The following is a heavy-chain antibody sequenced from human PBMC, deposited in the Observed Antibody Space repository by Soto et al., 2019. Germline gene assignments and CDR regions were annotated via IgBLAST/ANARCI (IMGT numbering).Heavy chain of an antibody. D-gene: IGHD3-3*01. Sequence: GECLKISCKGSGYSFTSYWIGWVRQMPGKGLEWMGIIYPGDSDTRYSPSFQGQVTISADKSISTAYLQWSSLKASDTAMYYCARQEAIFGVVIPNPYFDYWGQGTLVTVSS. CDR1: GYSFTSYW. V-gene: IGHV5-51*01. CDR2: IYPGDSDT. CDR3: ARQEAIFGVVIPNPYFDY. J-gene: IGHJ4*02.